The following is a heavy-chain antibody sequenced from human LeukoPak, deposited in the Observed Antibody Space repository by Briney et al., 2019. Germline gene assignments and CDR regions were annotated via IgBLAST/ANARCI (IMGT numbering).Heavy chain of an antibody. CDR1: RFTFNTDT. J-gene: IGHJ4*02. CDR3: VRGDRRDF. CDR2: ISSSSSSK. Sequence: GGSPRLSCAASRFTFNTDTMNWVRQAPGKGLEWLSSISSSSSSKYYADSVRGRFIISRDNAKKSLYLQMNSLRAEDTAVYYCVRGDRRDFWGQGTLVTVSS. V-gene: IGHV3-21*01. D-gene: IGHD2-21*02.